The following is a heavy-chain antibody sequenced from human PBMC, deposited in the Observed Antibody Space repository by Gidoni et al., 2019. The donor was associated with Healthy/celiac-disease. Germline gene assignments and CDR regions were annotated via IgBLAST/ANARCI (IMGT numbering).Heavy chain of an antibody. CDR1: GGSISSGGYY. V-gene: IGHV4-31*03. J-gene: IGHJ6*02. CDR3: ARWFREFGVVPPTTLGMDV. D-gene: IGHD3-3*01. Sequence: QVQLQESGPGLVKPSQTLSLTCTVSGGSISSGGYYWSWIRQHPGKGLEWIGYIYYSGSTYYNPSLKSRVTISVDTSKNQFSLKLSSVTAADTAVYYCARWFREFGVVPPTTLGMDVWGQGTTVTVSS. CDR2: IYYSGST.